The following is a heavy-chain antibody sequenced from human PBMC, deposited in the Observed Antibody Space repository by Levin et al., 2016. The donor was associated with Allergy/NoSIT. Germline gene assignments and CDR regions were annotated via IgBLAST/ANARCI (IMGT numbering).Heavy chain of an antibody. V-gene: IGHV4-59*01. CDR1: GGSISSYY. CDR2: IYYSGST. J-gene: IGHJ4*02. D-gene: IGHD2-2*01. Sequence: SETLSLTCTVSGGSISSYYWSWIRQPPGKGLEWIGYIYYSGSTNYNPSLKSRVTISVDTSKNQFSLKLSSVTAADTAVYYCARGGEVVPADPFDYWGQGTLVTVSS. CDR3: ARGGEVVPADPFDY.